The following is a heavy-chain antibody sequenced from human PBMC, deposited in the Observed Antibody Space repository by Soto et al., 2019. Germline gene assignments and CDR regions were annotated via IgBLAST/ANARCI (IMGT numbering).Heavy chain of an antibody. V-gene: IGHV1-2*02. D-gene: IGHD2-8*02. J-gene: IGHJ5*02. CDR3: AREISGGGTLNWFDP. CDR2: VSPKSGGT. Sequence: ASVKVSCKASGYDFSDYYIHWVRQAPGQGLEWLGWVSPKSGGTNYAQKFKGRVTMTRDTSSNTVYMDLSGLKSDDTAVFYCAREISGGGTLNWFDPWGQGTLVTVSS. CDR1: GYDFSDYY.